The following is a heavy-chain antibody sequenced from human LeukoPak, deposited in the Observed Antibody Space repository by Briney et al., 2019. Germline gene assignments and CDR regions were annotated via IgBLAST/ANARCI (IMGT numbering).Heavy chain of an antibody. J-gene: IGHJ4*02. CDR2: FDPEDGET. CDR1: GYTLTELS. V-gene: IGHV1-24*01. Sequence: ASVKVSCKVSGYTLTELSMHWVRQAPGKGLEWMGGFDPEDGETIYAQNFQGRITITRNTSISTAYMELSSLRSEDTAVYYCTRETSSRYFDYWGQGTLVTVSS. CDR3: TRETSSRYFDY.